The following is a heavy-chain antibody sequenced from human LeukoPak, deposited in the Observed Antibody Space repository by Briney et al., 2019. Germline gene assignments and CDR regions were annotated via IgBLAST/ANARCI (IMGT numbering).Heavy chain of an antibody. D-gene: IGHD1-20*01. CDR1: GASIRHYY. V-gene: IGHV4-59*01. CDR2: LYHSGSP. Sequence: SETLSLTCTVSGASIRHYYWSWIRQPPGKGPEWIGNLYHSGSPNYNPSLKSRVTISIDTAKNQFSLRLRSVTAADTAVYYCATLTGTTYPYYFDFWGQATLVTVSS. J-gene: IGHJ4*02. CDR3: ATLTGTTYPYYFDF.